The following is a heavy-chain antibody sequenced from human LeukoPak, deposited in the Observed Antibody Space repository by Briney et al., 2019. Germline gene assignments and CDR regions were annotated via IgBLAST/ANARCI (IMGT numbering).Heavy chain of an antibody. Sequence: GESLKISCKVSGYSFTSYWISWVRQMPGKGLEWMGIIYPDDSDTRYSPSFRGQVTISADKCISSAYLQWSSLKASDTAIYYCARLRTTRYYDASDIWGQGTMVTVSS. D-gene: IGHD3-10*01. V-gene: IGHV5-51*01. CDR1: GYSFTSYW. CDR3: ARLRTTRYYDASDI. CDR2: IYPDDSDT. J-gene: IGHJ3*02.